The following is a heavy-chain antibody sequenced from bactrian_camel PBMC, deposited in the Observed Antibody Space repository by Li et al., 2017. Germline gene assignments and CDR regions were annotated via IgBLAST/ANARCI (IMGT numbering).Heavy chain of an antibody. V-gene: IGHV3S53*01. J-gene: IGHJ4*01. CDR1: SFTSDACG. CDR2: MSAGGYP. CDR3: KTSGPKSCGSWGP. Sequence: HVQLVESGGGSVQAGGSLKLSCTTPSFTSDACGMDWYRQAAGKQREWVASMSAGGYPSYVDSVKGRFTLSEDKLKGTVYLQMNNLEPEDTAMYTCKTSGPKSCGSWGPGGQGTQVTVS. D-gene: IGHD2*01.